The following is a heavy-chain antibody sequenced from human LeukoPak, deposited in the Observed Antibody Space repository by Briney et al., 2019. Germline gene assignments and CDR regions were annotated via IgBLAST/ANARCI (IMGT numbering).Heavy chain of an antibody. J-gene: IGHJ4*02. CDR1: GFTFSSYA. CDR2: ISSSSTYM. V-gene: IGHV3-21*01. D-gene: IGHD6-19*01. Sequence: GGSLRLSCAASGFTFSSYAMSWVRQAPGKGLEWVSSISSSSTYMFYADSVRGRFTISRDNAKNSLYLQMNSLRAEDTAVYYCARDRGSGWHTFDYWGQGTLVTVSS. CDR3: ARDRGSGWHTFDY.